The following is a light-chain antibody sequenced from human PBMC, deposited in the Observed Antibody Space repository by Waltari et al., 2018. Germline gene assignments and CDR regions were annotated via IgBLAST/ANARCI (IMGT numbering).Light chain of an antibody. V-gene: IGLV1-47*01. J-gene: IGLJ2*01. Sequence: QSVLTQPPSGSGTPGQRVTITCSGSSAHSGSNYVYWYQQHPGAAPRLLTDGNKQRPSGVPDRFSGSKSGTSASLAISGLRSDDEADYYCAAWDDTLSGVVFGGGTKLTVL. CDR2: GNK. CDR3: AAWDDTLSGVV. CDR1: SAHSGSNY.